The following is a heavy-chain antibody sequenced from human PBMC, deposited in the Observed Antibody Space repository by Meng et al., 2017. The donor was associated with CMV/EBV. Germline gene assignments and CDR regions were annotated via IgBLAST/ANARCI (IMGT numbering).Heavy chain of an antibody. D-gene: IGHD4-11*01. V-gene: IGHV1-69*04. Sequence: SVKVSCKASGGTFNSYTISWVRQAPGQGLEWMGRIIPILGIANYAQKFQGRVTITADKSTSTAYMELSSLRSEDTAVYYCARDKTPQYNWFDPWGQGTLVTVSS. J-gene: IGHJ5*02. CDR1: GGTFNSYT. CDR3: ARDKTPQYNWFDP. CDR2: IIPILGIA.